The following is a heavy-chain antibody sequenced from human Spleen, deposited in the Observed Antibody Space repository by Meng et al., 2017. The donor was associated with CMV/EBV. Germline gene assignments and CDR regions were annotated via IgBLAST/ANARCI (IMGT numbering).Heavy chain of an antibody. J-gene: IGHJ4*02. CDR2: IIPIFGTA. Sequence: SVKVSCKASGGTFSSYAISWVRQAPGQGLEWMGGIIPIFGTANYAQKFQGRVTITTDESTSTAYMELSSLRSDDTAVYYCARDNPSVEMATSPFDYWGQGTLVTVSS. CDR1: GGTFSSYA. CDR3: ARDNPSVEMATSPFDY. D-gene: IGHD5-24*01. V-gene: IGHV1-69*05.